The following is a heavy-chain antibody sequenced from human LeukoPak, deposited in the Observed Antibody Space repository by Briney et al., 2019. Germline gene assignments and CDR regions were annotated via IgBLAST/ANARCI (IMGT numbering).Heavy chain of an antibody. CDR1: GFSFSDYS. CDR2: IGSTGINT. Sequence: GGSLRLSCTASGFSFSDYSINWVRQAPGKGLEWVSYIGSTGINTYYADSVKGRFTTSRDNAKNSVYLQMSGLRAEDTAVYYCARVQVSFSSSLDAFDIWGRGTMVTVSS. CDR3: ARVQVSFSSSLDAFDI. V-gene: IGHV3-48*04. D-gene: IGHD6-13*01. J-gene: IGHJ3*02.